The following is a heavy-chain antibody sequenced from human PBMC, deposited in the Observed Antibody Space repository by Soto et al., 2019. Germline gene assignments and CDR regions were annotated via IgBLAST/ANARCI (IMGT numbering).Heavy chain of an antibody. J-gene: IGHJ5*02. CDR3: ARDIVVVPAAPRGWFDP. Sequence: ASVKVSCKXSGYTFTSYGISWVRQAPGQGLEWMGWISAYNGNTNYAQKLQGRVTMTTDTSTSTAYMELRSLRSDDTAVYYCARDIVVVPAAPRGWFDPWGQGTLVTVSS. V-gene: IGHV1-18*04. CDR2: ISAYNGNT. CDR1: GYTFTSYG. D-gene: IGHD2-2*01.